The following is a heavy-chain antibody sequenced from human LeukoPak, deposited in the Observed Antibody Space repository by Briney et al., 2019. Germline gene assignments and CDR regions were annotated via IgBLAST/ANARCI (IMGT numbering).Heavy chain of an antibody. CDR3: ARGRIQLWLHY. V-gene: IGHV4-34*01. J-gene: IGHJ4*02. CDR2: INHSGST. CDR1: GGSFSGYY. D-gene: IGHD5-18*01. Sequence: SETLSLTCAVYGGSFSGYYWSWIRQPPGKGLEWIGEINHSGSTNYNPSLKSRVTISVDTSKNQFSLKLSSVTAADTAVYYCARGRIQLWLHYWGQGTLVTVSS.